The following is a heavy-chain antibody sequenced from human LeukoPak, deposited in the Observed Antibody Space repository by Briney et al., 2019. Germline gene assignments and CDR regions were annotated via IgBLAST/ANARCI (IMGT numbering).Heavy chain of an antibody. J-gene: IGHJ3*02. D-gene: IGHD2-2*01. V-gene: IGHV4-59*01. CDR1: GGSISSYY. CDR3: ARADCSSTSCYAWRDAFHI. Sequence: SETLSLTCSVSGGSISSYYWSWIRQPPGKGLEWIGYIYYIGSTNYNPSLKSRVTISVDTSKIQFSLKLSSVTAADTAVYYCARADCSSTSCYAWRDAFHIWGQGTMVTISS. CDR2: IYYIGST.